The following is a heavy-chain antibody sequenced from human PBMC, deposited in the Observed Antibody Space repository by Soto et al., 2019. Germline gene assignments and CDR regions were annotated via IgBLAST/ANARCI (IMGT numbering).Heavy chain of an antibody. CDR1: GYTFTSYA. CDR2: INAGNGNT. V-gene: IGHV1-3*01. CDR3: ARSLDYHDYTGYSTVGVYFDY. Sequence: ASVKVSCKASGYTFTSYAMHWVRQAPGQRLEWMGWINAGNGNTKYSQKFQGRVTITADESTNTAYMELSSLTSEDTAVYYCARSLDYHDYTGYSTVGVYFDYWGLGTLVTVSS. D-gene: IGHD3-22*01. J-gene: IGHJ4*02.